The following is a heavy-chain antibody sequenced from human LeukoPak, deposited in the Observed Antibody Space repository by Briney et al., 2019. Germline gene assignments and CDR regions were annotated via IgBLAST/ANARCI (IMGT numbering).Heavy chain of an antibody. Sequence: ASVTVSFTGSGYTFSSHDIIWVRQAPGQGLEYMGWLHTDNDDAGYAEKFQGRVNLTKDTATGTAYMELSSLAFDDTAVYYCARGGTAAETSGFDHWGRGTQVTVSA. CDR1: GYTFSSHD. D-gene: IGHD6-13*01. CDR3: ARGGTAAETSGFDH. CDR2: LHTDNDDA. V-gene: IGHV1-8*01. J-gene: IGHJ4*01.